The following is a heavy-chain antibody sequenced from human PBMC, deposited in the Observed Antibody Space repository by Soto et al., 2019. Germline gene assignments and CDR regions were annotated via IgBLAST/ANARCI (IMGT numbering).Heavy chain of an antibody. D-gene: IGHD6-6*01. CDR3: AKVIRADSTSSNFYYYSGLDV. V-gene: IGHV3-30*18. Sequence: QVQLVESGGGVVQPGRSLRLSCAASGFTFRTYGMHWVRQAPGKGLEWLAVIPNTGINKYYSDSVKGRFTISRDNSRDTRFLQMNSLRGEDTAIYYCAKVIRADSTSSNFYYYSGLDVWGQGTTVTVSS. CDR1: GFTFRTYG. J-gene: IGHJ6*02. CDR2: IPNTGINK.